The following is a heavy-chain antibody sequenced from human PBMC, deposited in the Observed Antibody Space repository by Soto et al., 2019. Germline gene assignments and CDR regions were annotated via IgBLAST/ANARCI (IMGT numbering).Heavy chain of an antibody. V-gene: IGHV3-23*01. CDR1: GFTFKNYA. D-gene: IGHD1-26*01. CDR2: IHGDGGTP. Sequence: VQLLESGGGLVQPGESLRLSCAASGFTFKNYAMSWVRQAPGKGLEWVSSIHGDGGTPYYADSVKGRFTMSRDNSKSTVFLQMNSLRVEETAEYYCAKDAVGASGKWGWFDSLGQGILVNVSS. J-gene: IGHJ5*01. CDR3: AKDAVGASGKWGWFDS.